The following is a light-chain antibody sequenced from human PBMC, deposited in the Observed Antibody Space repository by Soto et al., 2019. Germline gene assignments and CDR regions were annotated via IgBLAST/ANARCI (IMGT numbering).Light chain of an antibody. CDR1: QSILYSSNNKNL. Sequence: DIVMTQSPEYLAVSLGERATINCRSSQSILYSSNNKNLIAWYQQKPGQPPKLLIYWASTRQSGVPDRFSGSGSGRDFTLTISSLQAEDVAVYYCQEYYSPPRYTFGQGTRLGIK. CDR2: WAS. V-gene: IGKV4-1*01. CDR3: QEYYSPPRYT. J-gene: IGKJ2*01.